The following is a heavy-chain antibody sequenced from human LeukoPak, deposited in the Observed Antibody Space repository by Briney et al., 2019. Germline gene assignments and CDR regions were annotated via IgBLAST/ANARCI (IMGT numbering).Heavy chain of an antibody. CDR3: ARGATVVTPRRYFDY. CDR1: GGSISSSNW. D-gene: IGHD4-23*01. CDR2: IYHSGST. J-gene: IGHJ4*02. Sequence: SGTLSLTCAVSGGSISSSNWWSWVRQPPGKGLEWIGEIYHSGSTNYNPSLKSRVTISVDKSKNPFSLKLSSVTAADTAVYYCARGATVVTPRRYFDYWGQGTLVTVSS. V-gene: IGHV4-4*02.